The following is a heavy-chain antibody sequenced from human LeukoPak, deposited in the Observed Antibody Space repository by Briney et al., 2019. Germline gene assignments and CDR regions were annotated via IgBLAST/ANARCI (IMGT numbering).Heavy chain of an antibody. CDR1: TFTFNNYA. Sequence: GGSLRLSCAASTFTFNNYAMHWVRQAPGKGLEWVSYISSSGSTIYYADSVKGRFTISRDNAKNSLYLQMNSLRAEDTAVYYCAELGITMIGGVWGKGTTVTISS. J-gene: IGHJ6*04. CDR3: AELGITMIGGV. V-gene: IGHV3-48*03. CDR2: ISSSGSTI. D-gene: IGHD3-10*02.